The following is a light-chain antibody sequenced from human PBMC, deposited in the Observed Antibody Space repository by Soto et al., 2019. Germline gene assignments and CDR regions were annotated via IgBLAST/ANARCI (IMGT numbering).Light chain of an antibody. CDR3: QQYGFSLRT. V-gene: IGKV3-20*01. Sequence: EIVLTQSPGTLSLSPGERATLSCRASQSVRGNYLAWYQEKPGQAPRLLISGASSRAPGIPDRFSGSGSGTDFTLTISRLEPEDFAVYYCQQYGFSLRTFGQGSKVEI. CDR2: GAS. CDR1: QSVRGNY. J-gene: IGKJ1*01.